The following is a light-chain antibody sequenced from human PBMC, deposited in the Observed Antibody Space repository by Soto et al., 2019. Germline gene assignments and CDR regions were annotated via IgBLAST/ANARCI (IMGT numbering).Light chain of an antibody. J-gene: IGKJ4*01. CDR2: SAS. CDR3: QQTRSFPLT. CDR1: QAITSW. V-gene: IGKV1-12*01. Sequence: DIHVTQSPSSVSASVGARVTITCRASQAITSWVAWYQQKPGRAPKLLIYSASSPQSGAPSRFTGSGSGTDFTLTITSLQPDDAAVYYCQQTRSFPLTFGGGTKVEI.